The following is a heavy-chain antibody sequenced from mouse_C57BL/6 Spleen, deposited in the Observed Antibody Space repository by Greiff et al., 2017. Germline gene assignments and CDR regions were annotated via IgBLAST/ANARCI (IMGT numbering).Heavy chain of an antibody. CDR3: AREGAYYSNYAMDY. D-gene: IGHD2-5*01. CDR1: GYTFTDYY. CDR2: INPNNGGT. J-gene: IGHJ4*01. Sequence: EVQLQQSGPELVKPGASVKISCKASGYTFTDYYMNWVKQSHGKSLEWIGDINPNNGGTSYNQKFKGKATLTVDKSSSTAYMELRSLTSEDSAVYYCAREGAYYSNYAMDYWGQGTSVTVSS. V-gene: IGHV1-26*01.